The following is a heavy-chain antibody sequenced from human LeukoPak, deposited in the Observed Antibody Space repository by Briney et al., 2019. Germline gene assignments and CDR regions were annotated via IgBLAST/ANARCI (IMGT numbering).Heavy chain of an antibody. D-gene: IGHD6-6*01. V-gene: IGHV3-23*01. J-gene: IGHJ4*02. CDR3: AILTTHSSSSQFDY. CDR1: GFTFSRYA. CDR2: ISGSGTIT. Sequence: PGGSLRLSCAASGFTFSRYAMSWVRQAPGKGLEWVSAISGSGTITYYADSVKGRFTISRDSSKDTLYLQMNSLRAEDTAIYFCAILTTHSSSSQFDYWGQGTLVTVSS.